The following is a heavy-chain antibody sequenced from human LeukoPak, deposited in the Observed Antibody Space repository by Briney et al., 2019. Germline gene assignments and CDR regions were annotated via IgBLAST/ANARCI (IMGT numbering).Heavy chain of an antibody. CDR3: ARGILGVEIIVVVVAAWSNYGMDV. CDR2: INPNSGGT. D-gene: IGHD2-15*01. V-gene: IGHV1-2*02. Sequence: VASVKVSCEASGYTFTGYYMHWVRQAPGQGLEWMGWINPNSGGTNYAQKFQGRVTMTRDTFISTAYMELSRLRSDDTAVYYCARGILGVEIIVVVVAAWSNYGMDVWGQGTTVTVSS. CDR1: GYTFTGYY. J-gene: IGHJ6*02.